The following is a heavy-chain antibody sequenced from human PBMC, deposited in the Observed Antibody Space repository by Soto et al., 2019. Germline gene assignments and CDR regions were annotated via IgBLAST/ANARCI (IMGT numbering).Heavy chain of an antibody. CDR3: ARLGYSYGPRRLDYYYYMDV. D-gene: IGHD5-18*01. CDR1: GYSFTSYW. CDR2: IYPGDSDT. V-gene: IGHV5-51*01. Sequence: PGESLKISCKGSGYSFTSYWIGWVRQMPGKGLEWMGIIYPGDSDTRYSPSFQGQVTISADKSISTAYLQWSSLKASDTAMYYCARLGYSYGPRRLDYYYYMDVWGKGTTVTVSS. J-gene: IGHJ6*03.